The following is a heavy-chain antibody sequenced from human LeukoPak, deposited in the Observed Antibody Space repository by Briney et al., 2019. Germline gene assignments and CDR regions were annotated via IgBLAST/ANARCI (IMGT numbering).Heavy chain of an antibody. Sequence: PGGSLRLSCAASGFTFSSYPMHWVRQAPGKGLEWVAIISYDGNNKYYADSVKGRFTISRDNSKNTLYLQMNSLRAEDTAVYYCAKSPLGVAGFPRFDYWGQGTLVTVSS. CDR1: GFTFSSYP. CDR2: ISYDGNNK. D-gene: IGHD6-19*01. V-gene: IGHV3-30-3*02. CDR3: AKSPLGVAGFPRFDY. J-gene: IGHJ4*02.